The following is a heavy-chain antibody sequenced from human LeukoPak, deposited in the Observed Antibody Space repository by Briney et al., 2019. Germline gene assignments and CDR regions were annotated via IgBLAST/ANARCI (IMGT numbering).Heavy chain of an antibody. CDR1: GFRFSSYG. J-gene: IGHJ4*02. Sequence: GGSLRLSCTASGFRFSSYGMHWVRQAPGKGLEWVSFIENDGSNKYYADSAKGRFTISRDNSKNTLYLQMNSLRAEDTAVYYCAEDRRKITFGGVSPDYWGQGTLVTVSS. CDR3: AEDRRKITFGGVSPDY. D-gene: IGHD3-16*01. CDR2: IENDGSNK. V-gene: IGHV3-30*02.